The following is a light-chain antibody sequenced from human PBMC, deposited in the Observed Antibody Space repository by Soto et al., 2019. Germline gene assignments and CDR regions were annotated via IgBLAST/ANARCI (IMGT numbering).Light chain of an antibody. J-gene: IGLJ2*01. V-gene: IGLV1-40*01. CDR3: QSYYTSLSGVI. CDR1: SSNIGAGYD. CDR2: ADN. Sequence: QSVLTQTPSVSGAPGQTITMSCTGSSSNIGAGYDVHWYQQIPGAAPRLLIYADNNRPSGVPDRFSASKSGTSASLAITGLQGEDEANYYCQSYYTSLSGVIFGAGTKLTVL.